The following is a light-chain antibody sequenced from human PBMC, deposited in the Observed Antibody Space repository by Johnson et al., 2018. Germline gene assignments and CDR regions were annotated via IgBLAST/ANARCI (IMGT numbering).Light chain of an antibody. CDR3: GTWDSSLSAGNV. CDR1: SSNIGNNY. V-gene: IGLV1-51*02. Sequence: QSVLTQPPSVSAAPGQKVTISCSGSSSNIGNNYVSWYQQLPGTAPKLLIYENNKRPSGIPDRFSGSTSCTSSTLGITGLPTGDEADYYCGTWDSSLSAGNVFGTGTKVTVL. CDR2: ENN. J-gene: IGLJ1*01.